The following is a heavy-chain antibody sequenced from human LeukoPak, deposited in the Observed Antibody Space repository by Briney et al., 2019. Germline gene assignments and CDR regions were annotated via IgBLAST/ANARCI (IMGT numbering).Heavy chain of an antibody. CDR3: ASDQSSSWTHEYFQH. V-gene: IGHV1-69*04. CDR2: IIPILGIA. Sequence: GASVKVSCKASGGTFSSYAISWVRQAPGQGLEWMGRIIPILGIANYAQKFQGRVTITADKSTSTAYMELSSLRSEDTAVYYCASDQSSSWTHEYFQHWGQGTLVTVSS. CDR1: GGTFSSYA. J-gene: IGHJ1*01. D-gene: IGHD6-13*01.